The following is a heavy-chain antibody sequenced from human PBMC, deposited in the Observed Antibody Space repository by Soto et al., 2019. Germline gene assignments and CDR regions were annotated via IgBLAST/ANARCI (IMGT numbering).Heavy chain of an antibody. Sequence: SETLSLTCAVYGGSFIGYYWTWILQPPGKGLEWIGYIYYSGSTNYNPSLKSRVTISVDTSKNQFSLKLSSVTAADTAVYYCARRYGSAFDIWGQGTMVTVSS. CDR1: GGSFIGYY. CDR2: IYYSGST. J-gene: IGHJ3*02. D-gene: IGHD3-10*01. V-gene: IGHV4-59*01. CDR3: ARRYGSAFDI.